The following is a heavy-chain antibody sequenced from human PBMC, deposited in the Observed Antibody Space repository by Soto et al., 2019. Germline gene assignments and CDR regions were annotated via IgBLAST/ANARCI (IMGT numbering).Heavy chain of an antibody. V-gene: IGHV4-39*01. Sequence: SETLSLTCTVSGGSISSSSYYWGWIRQPPGKGLEWIGSIYYSGSTYYNPSLKSRVTISVDTSKNQFSLKLSSATAADTAVYYCAKGEWSYCRGGSCYYFDYWARGTAVTVSS. J-gene: IGHJ4*02. D-gene: IGHD2-15*01. CDR2: IYYSGST. CDR1: GGSISSSSYY. CDR3: AKGEWSYCRGGSCYYFDY.